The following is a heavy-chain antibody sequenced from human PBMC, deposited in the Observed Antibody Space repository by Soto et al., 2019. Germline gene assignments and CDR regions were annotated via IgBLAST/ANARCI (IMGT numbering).Heavy chain of an antibody. CDR1: GYSISSGYY. D-gene: IGHD4-17*01. V-gene: IGHV4-38-2*02. CDR3: ARDLYHDYGDYAFDY. Sequence: SETLSLTCAVSGYSISSGYYWGWIRQPPGKGLEWIGSIYHSGTTYYNPSLKSRVTISVDTSKNQFSLKLSSVTAADTAVYYCARDLYHDYGDYAFDYWGQGTPVTVSS. J-gene: IGHJ4*02. CDR2: IYHSGTT.